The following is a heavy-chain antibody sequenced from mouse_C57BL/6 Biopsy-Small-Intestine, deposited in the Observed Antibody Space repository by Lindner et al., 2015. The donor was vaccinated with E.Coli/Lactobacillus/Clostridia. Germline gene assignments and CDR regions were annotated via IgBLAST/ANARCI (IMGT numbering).Heavy chain of an antibody. Sequence: VQLQESGAELVRPGTSVKVSCRASGFAFTTYLIEWVKQRPGQGLEWIGVIDPGSGSTNYNEKFKGKATLTADKSSSTAYMQLSSLTSEDSAVYFCARNYGSSWRVDYWGQGTTLTVSS. D-gene: IGHD1-1*01. CDR1: GFAFTTYL. J-gene: IGHJ2*01. CDR2: IDPGSGST. CDR3: ARNYGSSWRVDY. V-gene: IGHV1-54*01.